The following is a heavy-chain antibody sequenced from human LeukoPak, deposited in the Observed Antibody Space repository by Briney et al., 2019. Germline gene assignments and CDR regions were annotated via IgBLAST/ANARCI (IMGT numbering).Heavy chain of an antibody. CDR1: GFTFSSYS. J-gene: IGHJ3*02. CDR2: ISSSSSTI. CDR3: ASMLGYCSSTSCYPTHAFDI. D-gene: IGHD2-2*01. V-gene: IGHV3-48*01. Sequence: GGSLRLSCAASGFTFSSYSMNWVRQAPGKGLEWVSYISSSSSTIYYADSVKGRFTISSNNAKNSLYLQMNSLRAEDTAVYYCASMLGYCSSTSCYPTHAFDIWGQGTMVTVSS.